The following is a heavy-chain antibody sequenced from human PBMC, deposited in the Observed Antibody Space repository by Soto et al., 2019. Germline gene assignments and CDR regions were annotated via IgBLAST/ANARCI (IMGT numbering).Heavy chain of an antibody. D-gene: IGHD1-26*01. Sequence: GGSLRLSCAASGFTFSSYGMHWVRQAPGKGLEWVAVISYDGSNKYYADSVKGRFTISRDNSKNTLYLQMNSLRAEDTAVYYCAKDRGWKWELQFWFDPWGQGTLVTVSS. CDR2: ISYDGSNK. CDR1: GFTFSSYG. J-gene: IGHJ5*02. V-gene: IGHV3-30*18. CDR3: AKDRGWKWELQFWFDP.